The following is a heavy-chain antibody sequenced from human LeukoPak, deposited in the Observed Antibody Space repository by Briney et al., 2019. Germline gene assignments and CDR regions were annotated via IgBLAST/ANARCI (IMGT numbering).Heavy chain of an antibody. J-gene: IGHJ4*02. V-gene: IGHV4-34*01. CDR3: ARKSIVGATPNFDY. CDR2: INHSGST. CDR1: GGSFSGYY. D-gene: IGHD1-26*01. Sequence: PSETLSLTCAVYGGSFSGYYWSWIRQPPGKGLEWIGEINHSGSTNYNLSLKSRVTISVDTSKNQFSLKLSSVTAADTAVYYCARKSIVGATPNFDYWGQGTLVTVSS.